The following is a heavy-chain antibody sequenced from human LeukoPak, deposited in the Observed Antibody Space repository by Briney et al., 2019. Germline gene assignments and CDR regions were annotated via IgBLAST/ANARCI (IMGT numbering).Heavy chain of an antibody. CDR3: ARDINWFDP. Sequence: KPSETLSLTCTVSGGSISSYYWSWIRQPPGKGLEWIGNIYYSGSTNYNASLKSRVTISVDTSKNQFSLKLSSVTAADTAVYYCARDINWFDPWGQETLVTVSS. J-gene: IGHJ5*02. D-gene: IGHD3-10*01. CDR2: IYYSGST. CDR1: GGSISSYY. V-gene: IGHV4-59*01.